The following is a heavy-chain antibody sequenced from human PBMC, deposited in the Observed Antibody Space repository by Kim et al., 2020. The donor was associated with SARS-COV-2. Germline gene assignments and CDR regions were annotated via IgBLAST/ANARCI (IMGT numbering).Heavy chain of an antibody. D-gene: IGHD5-12*01. Sequence: GGSLRLSCVASGFTFSNYAIHWVRQAPGKGLEWVALISYDGSNEYYADSVKGRFTISRDNSKNTLYLQMNSLRPEDTAVYYCARDQGGGNELFYFDYWGQGTLVTVSS. J-gene: IGHJ4*02. CDR1: GFTFSNYA. CDR3: ARDQGGGNELFYFDY. V-gene: IGHV3-30*04. CDR2: ISYDGSNE.